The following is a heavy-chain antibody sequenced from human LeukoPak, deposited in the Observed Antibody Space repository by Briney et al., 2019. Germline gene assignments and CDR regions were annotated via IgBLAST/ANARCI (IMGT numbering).Heavy chain of an antibody. CDR3: ARYVNSSGYYFDY. V-gene: IGHV4-30-4*01. CDR2: IYYSGST. CDR1: GGSISSGDYY. D-gene: IGHD3-22*01. J-gene: IGHJ4*02. Sequence: SQTLSLTCTVSGGSISSGDYYWSWIRQPPGKGLEWIGYIYYSGSTYYNPSLKSRVTISVDTSKNQFSLKLSSVTAADTAVYYCARYVNSSGYYFDYWGQGTLVTVSS.